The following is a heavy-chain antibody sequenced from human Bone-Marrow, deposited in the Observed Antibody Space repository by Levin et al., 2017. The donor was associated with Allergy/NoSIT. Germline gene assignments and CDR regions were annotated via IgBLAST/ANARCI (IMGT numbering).Heavy chain of an antibody. CDR2: ISESGVRT. D-gene: IGHD3-10*01. Sequence: PSETLSLTCAASGFTFSDSAMNWVRQAPGKGLEWVSGISESGVRTYYADSVKGRFTVSRDNSKNTMFLQMNSLRGDDTGVYYCAQVPSYGSDSPDLWGQGTLVTVSS. V-gene: IGHV3-23*01. J-gene: IGHJ5*02. CDR3: AQVPSYGSDSPDL. CDR1: GFTFSDSA.